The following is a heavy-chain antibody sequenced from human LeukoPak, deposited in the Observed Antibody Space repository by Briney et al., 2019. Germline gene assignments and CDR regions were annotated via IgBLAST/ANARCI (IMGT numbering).Heavy chain of an antibody. V-gene: IGHV3-9*01. CDR2: ISWNSENI. D-gene: IGHD6-19*01. J-gene: IGHJ4*02. CDR3: AKVSVAVAGSFDY. CDR1: GFTFRNYW. Sequence: GGSLRLSCAASGFTFRNYWMGWVRQAPGKGLEWVSGISWNSENIAYADSVKGRFTISRDNAKNSLYLQMNSLRPDDTAFYYCAKVSVAVAGSFDYWGQGTLVTVSP.